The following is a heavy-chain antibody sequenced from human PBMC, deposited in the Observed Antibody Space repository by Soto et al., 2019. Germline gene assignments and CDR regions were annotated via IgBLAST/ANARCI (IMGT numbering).Heavy chain of an antibody. Sequence: QITLKESGPTLVKPTQTLTLTCTFSGFSLNTGGVGVGWIRQPPGKALEWLALIYWNDDKRYSPSLKGRHTITMDSSKNPVVLTKTSMDPVGRATYYCAHRTQLYGFGFDYWGQGTLLTVSS. CDR3: AHRTQLYGFGFDY. V-gene: IGHV2-5*01. D-gene: IGHD2-2*02. J-gene: IGHJ4*02. CDR2: IYWNDDK. CDR1: GFSLNTGGVG.